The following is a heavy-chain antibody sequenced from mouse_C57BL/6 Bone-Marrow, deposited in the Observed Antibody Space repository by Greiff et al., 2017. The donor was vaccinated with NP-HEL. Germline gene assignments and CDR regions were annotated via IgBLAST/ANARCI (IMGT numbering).Heavy chain of an antibody. CDR3: ARRVSGSPYYAMDY. J-gene: IGHJ4*01. D-gene: IGHD1-1*01. Sequence: EVQLVESGGDLVKPGGSLKLSCAASGFTFSSYGMSWVRQTPDKRLEWVATISSGGSYTYYPDSVKGRFTISRDNAKNTLYLQMSSLKSEDTAMYYCARRVSGSPYYAMDYWGQGTSVTVSS. CDR2: ISSGGSYT. V-gene: IGHV5-6*01. CDR1: GFTFSSYG.